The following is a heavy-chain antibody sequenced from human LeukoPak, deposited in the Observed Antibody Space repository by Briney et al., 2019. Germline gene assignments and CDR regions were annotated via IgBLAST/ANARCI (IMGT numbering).Heavy chain of an antibody. V-gene: IGHV3-11*04. J-gene: IGHJ4*02. D-gene: IGHD6-19*01. Sequence: GGSLRLFCAASGFTFSDYYMSWIRGAPGKGLEWVSYISSSGSTIFYADSVKGRFTISRDNAKNTLYLQMNSLRAEDTAVYYCAKDARRTFGLSSGLYRGSYYFDYWGQGTLVTVSP. CDR1: GFTFSDYY. CDR2: ISSSGSTI. CDR3: AKDARRTFGLSSGLYRGSYYFDY.